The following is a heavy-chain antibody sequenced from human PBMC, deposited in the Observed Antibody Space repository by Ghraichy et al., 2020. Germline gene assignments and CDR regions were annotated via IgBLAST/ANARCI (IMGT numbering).Heavy chain of an antibody. J-gene: IGHJ4*02. CDR3: AARELGIESEFDY. CDR1: GASISSGGYY. D-gene: IGHD2-21*01. CDR2: VYYGGRS. Sequence: SETLSLTCTVSGASISSGGYYWSWIRQHPGKGLEWIGYVYYGGRSYYNPSLKSRVTISLDTSKNQFSLTLTSVTAADTAVFYCAARELGIESEFDYWGQGILVTVSS. V-gene: IGHV4-31*03.